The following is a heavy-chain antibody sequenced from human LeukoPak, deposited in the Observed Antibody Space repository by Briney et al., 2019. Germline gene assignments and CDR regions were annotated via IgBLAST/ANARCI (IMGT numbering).Heavy chain of an antibody. V-gene: IGHV3-48*03. CDR2: ISSSGSTI. CDR1: GFTFSSYE. D-gene: IGHD2-8*02. Sequence: PGGSLRLSCAASGFTFSSYEMNWVRQAPGKGLEWVSYISSSGSTIYYADSVKGRFTIPRDNAKNSLYLQMNSLRAEDTAVYYCARVVPGTGFFYWGQGTLVTVSS. J-gene: IGHJ4*02. CDR3: ARVVPGTGFFY.